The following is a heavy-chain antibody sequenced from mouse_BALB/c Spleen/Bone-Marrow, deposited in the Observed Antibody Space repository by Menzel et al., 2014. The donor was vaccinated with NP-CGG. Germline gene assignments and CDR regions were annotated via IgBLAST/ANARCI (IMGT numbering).Heavy chain of an antibody. J-gene: IGHJ4*01. CDR3: ARSYRYDNYYAMDY. V-gene: IGHV3-2*02. CDR2: ISYSGST. Sequence: VQLKQSGPGLVKPSQSLSLTCTVTGYSITSDYAWNWIRQFPGNKLEWMGYISYSGSTSYNPSLKSRISITRDTSKNQFFLQLNSVTTEDTATYYCARSYRYDNYYAMDYWGQGTSVTVSS. CDR1: GYSITSDYA. D-gene: IGHD2-14*01.